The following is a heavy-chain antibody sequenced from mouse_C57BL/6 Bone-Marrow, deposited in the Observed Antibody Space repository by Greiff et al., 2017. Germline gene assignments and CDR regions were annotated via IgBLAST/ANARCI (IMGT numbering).Heavy chain of an antibody. V-gene: IGHV1-18*01. CDR2: INPNNGGT. J-gene: IGHJ1*03. Sequence: VQLQQSGPELVKPGASVKIPCKASGYTFTDYNMDWVKQSHGKSLEWIGDINPNNGGTIYNQKFKGKATLTVDKSSSPAYMELRSLTSEDTAVYYCARIYYYGRRYFDVWGTGTTVTVSS. D-gene: IGHD1-1*01. CDR3: ARIYYYGRRYFDV. CDR1: GYTFTDYN.